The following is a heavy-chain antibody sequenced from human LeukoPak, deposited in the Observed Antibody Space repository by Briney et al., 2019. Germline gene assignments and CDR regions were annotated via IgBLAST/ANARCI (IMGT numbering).Heavy chain of an antibody. J-gene: IGHJ4*02. D-gene: IGHD6-13*01. CDR2: ISWNSGSI. V-gene: IGHV3-9*01. CDR1: GFTFDDYA. CDR3: AKGRGFIAAAGTHFDY. Sequence: PGRSLRLSCAASGFTFDDYAMHWVRQAPGKGLGWVSGISWNSGSIGYADSVKGRFTISRDNAKNSLYLQMNSLRAEDTALYYCAKGRGFIAAAGTHFDYWGQGTLVTVSS.